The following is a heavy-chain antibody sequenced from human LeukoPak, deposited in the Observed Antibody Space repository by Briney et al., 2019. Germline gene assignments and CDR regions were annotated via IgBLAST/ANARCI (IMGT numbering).Heavy chain of an antibody. J-gene: IGHJ6*03. CDR2: IIPIFDTA. CDR3: TRGQLGYCSSTSCPDYYYYYMGV. CDR1: GGTFSSYA. V-gene: IGHV1-69*13. Sequence: ASVKVSCKASGGTFSSYAVSWVRQAPGQGLEWMGGIIPIFDTANYAQKFQGRVTITADESTSTAYMELSSLRSEDTAVYYCTRGQLGYCSSTSCPDYYYYYMGVWSKGTTVTVSS. D-gene: IGHD2-2*01.